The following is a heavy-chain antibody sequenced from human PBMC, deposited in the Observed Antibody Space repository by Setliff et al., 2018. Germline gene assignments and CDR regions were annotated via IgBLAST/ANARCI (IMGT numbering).Heavy chain of an antibody. D-gene: IGHD2-2*01. CDR1: GDSISSGDDF. CDR2: IYYTTNG. V-gene: IGHV4-30-4*08. Sequence: SETLSLTCTVSGDSISSGDDFWSWICQPPGKGLEWIGSIYYTTNGHYNPSLKSRVTMSVDTSKNTFSLELTSVTAADTAVYYCARATGSSTRCQQNAFDIWGQGTMVTVSS. CDR3: ARATGSSTRCQQNAFDI. J-gene: IGHJ3*02.